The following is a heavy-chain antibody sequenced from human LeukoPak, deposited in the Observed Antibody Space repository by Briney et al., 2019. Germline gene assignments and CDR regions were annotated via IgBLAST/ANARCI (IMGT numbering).Heavy chain of an antibody. CDR3: ARHWDSNGYYYHFDY. J-gene: IGHJ4*02. V-gene: IGHV5-51*01. D-gene: IGHD3-22*01. Sequence: GESLKISCKGSGYSFTSYWIGWVRQMPGKGLEWMGIIYPGDSDTRYSPSFQGQVTISADKSINTAYLQWTSLEASDTAMYYCARHWDSNGYYYHFDYWGQGTLVTVSS. CDR2: IYPGDSDT. CDR1: GYSFTSYW.